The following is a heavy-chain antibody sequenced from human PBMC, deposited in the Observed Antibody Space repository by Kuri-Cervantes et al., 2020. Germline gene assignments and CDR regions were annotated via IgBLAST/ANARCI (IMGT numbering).Heavy chain of an antibody. CDR3: ARLGGTTGTNFDY. Sequence: KVSCKGSGYSFTSYWIGWVRQMPGKGLEWMGIIYPGDSDTRYSPSFQGQVTISADKSVSTAYLQWSSLKASDTAMYYCARLGGTTGTNFDYWGQGTLVTVSS. V-gene: IGHV5-51*01. D-gene: IGHD1-1*01. CDR1: GYSFTSYW. CDR2: IYPGDSDT. J-gene: IGHJ4*02.